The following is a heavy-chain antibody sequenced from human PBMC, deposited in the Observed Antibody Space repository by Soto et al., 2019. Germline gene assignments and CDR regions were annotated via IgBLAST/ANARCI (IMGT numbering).Heavy chain of an antibody. V-gene: IGHV1-18*01. J-gene: IGHJ6*02. CDR1: GYTFTTDG. CDR2: ISPYNGNT. CDR3: ARGAPSWAYGMDV. D-gene: IGHD1-26*01. Sequence: ASVKVSCKASGYTFTTDGISWVRQAPGQGLEWMGWISPYNGNTNYAQKFQGRVTMTTDTSTSTAYMDLRSLRSDDTAVYYCARGAPSWAYGMDVWGQGTTVTVSS.